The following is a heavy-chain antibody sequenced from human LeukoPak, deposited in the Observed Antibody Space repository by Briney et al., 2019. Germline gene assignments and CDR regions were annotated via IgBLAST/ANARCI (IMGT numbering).Heavy chain of an antibody. CDR2: VFYSGST. D-gene: IGHD4-17*01. CDR3: ARANDYGDDYYYYYGIDV. Sequence: SETLSLTCTVSAGSISSYYWTWIRQPPGKGLEWIGYVFYSGSTSYNPSLKSRVTISVDTSKNQFFLKLSSVTAADTAMYYCARANDYGDDYYYYYGIDVWAKGPRSPSP. CDR1: AGSISSYY. J-gene: IGHJ6*02. V-gene: IGHV4-59*01.